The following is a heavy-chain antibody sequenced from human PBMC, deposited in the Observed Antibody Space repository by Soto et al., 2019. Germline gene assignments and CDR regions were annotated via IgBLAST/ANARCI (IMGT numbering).Heavy chain of an antibody. CDR1: GGPMNNYY. Sequence: QVQLQESGPGLVKPSETLSLTCTISGGPMNNYYCSWFRQPRGQGLEWIGYMGYNGFTRYNPSLRSRVAISLDTAKNQFSLNLSSLTAADTALYYCARQGFGELHGLVDVWGQGITVTVSS. J-gene: IGHJ6*02. D-gene: IGHD3-10*01. CDR2: MGYNGFT. V-gene: IGHV4-59*08. CDR3: ARQGFGELHGLVDV.